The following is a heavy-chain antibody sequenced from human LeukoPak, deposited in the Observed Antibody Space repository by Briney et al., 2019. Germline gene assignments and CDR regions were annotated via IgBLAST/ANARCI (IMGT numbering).Heavy chain of an antibody. D-gene: IGHD2-2*01. CDR1: GFTSSDYT. Sequence: PGGSLRLSCAASGFTSSDYTMNWVRQAPGKGLEWLSGISVSDDSTYYADSVKGRFTMSRDNSNNMLYLQMNSLRAEDTAVYYCAKDRYCSSTNCPYDSWGQGTLVTVSS. CDR3: AKDRYCSSTNCPYDS. CDR2: ISVSDDST. V-gene: IGHV3-23*01. J-gene: IGHJ5*01.